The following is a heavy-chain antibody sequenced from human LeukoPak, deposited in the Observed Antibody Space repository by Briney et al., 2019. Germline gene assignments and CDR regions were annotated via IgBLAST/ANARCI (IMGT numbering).Heavy chain of an antibody. J-gene: IGHJ4*02. D-gene: IGHD2-21*01. CDR2: ISSSGSTM. CDR3: AREGGVIPHDY. CDR1: GFSFSDYG. Sequence: GSLRLSCAASGFSFSDYGMHWVRQAPGKGLAWISYISSSGSTMYYADSVKGRFTISRDNAKNSLYLQMNSLRAEDTAVYYCAREGGVIPHDYWGQGTLITVSS. V-gene: IGHV3-48*04.